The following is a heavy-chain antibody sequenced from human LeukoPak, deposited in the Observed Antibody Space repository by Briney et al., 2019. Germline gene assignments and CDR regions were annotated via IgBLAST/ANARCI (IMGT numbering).Heavy chain of an antibody. J-gene: IGHJ4*02. Sequence: SETLSLTCTVSGGSLSSSSYYWGWIRQPPGKGLEWIGSIYYSGSTYYNPSLKSRVTIPVDTSKNQFSLKLSSVTAADTAVYYCASNTGTVFDYWGQGALVTVSS. D-gene: IGHD7-27*01. CDR1: GGSLSSSSYY. V-gene: IGHV4-39*01. CDR2: IYYSGST. CDR3: ASNTGTVFDY.